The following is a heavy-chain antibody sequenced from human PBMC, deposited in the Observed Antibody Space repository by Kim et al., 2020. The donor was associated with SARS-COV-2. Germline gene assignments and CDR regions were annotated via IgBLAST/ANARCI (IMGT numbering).Heavy chain of an antibody. CDR3: ARSYYYDGSRYFPFDY. D-gene: IGHD3-22*01. V-gene: IGHV4-59*01. J-gene: IGHJ4*02. Sequence: KSRVTITVDPSKNQFSLRLSSVTAADTAMYYCARSYYYDGSRYFPFDYWGQGTLVTVSS.